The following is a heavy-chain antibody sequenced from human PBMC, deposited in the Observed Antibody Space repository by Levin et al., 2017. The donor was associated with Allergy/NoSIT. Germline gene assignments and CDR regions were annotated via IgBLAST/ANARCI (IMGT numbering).Heavy chain of an antibody. Sequence: LSLTCAASGFTFDDYAMHWVRQAPGKGLEWVSGISWNSGSIGYADSVKGRFTISRDNAKNSLYLQMNSLRAEDTALYYCAKDLVAGTRYYYGMDVWGQGTTVTVSS. CDR3: AKDLVAGTRYYYGMDV. CDR2: ISWNSGSI. CDR1: GFTFDDYA. D-gene: IGHD6-19*01. J-gene: IGHJ6*02. V-gene: IGHV3-9*01.